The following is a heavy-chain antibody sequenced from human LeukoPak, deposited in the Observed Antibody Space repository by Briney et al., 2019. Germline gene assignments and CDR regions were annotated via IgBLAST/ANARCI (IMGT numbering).Heavy chain of an antibody. J-gene: IGHJ5*02. Sequence: ASVKVSCKASGYTFTSYDINWVRQATGQGLEWMGWMNPNSGNTSYAQKFQGRVTITRNTSISTAYMELSSLRSEDTAVYYCARRGMVRGGINWFDPWGQGTLVTVSS. V-gene: IGHV1-8*03. CDR3: ARRGMVRGGINWFDP. D-gene: IGHD3-10*01. CDR1: GYTFTSYD. CDR2: MNPNSGNT.